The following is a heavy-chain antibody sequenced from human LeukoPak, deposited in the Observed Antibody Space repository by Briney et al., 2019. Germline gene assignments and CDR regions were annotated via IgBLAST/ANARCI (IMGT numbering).Heavy chain of an antibody. CDR3: AKTFGYSYGLYYFDH. CDR1: GFTFTSYS. V-gene: IGHV3-23*01. CDR2: ISGGGGST. D-gene: IGHD5-18*01. J-gene: IGHJ4*02. Sequence: GGSLRLSCAASGFTFTSYSMNWVRQAPGKGLEWVSTISGGGGSTYYADSVKGRFTISRDNSKNTLYLQMNSLRAEDTAVYYCAKTFGYSYGLYYFDHWGQGTLVTVSS.